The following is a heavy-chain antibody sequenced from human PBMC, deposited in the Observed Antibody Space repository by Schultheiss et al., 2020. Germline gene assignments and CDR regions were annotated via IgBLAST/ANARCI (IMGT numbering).Heavy chain of an antibody. D-gene: IGHD5-12*01. CDR3: ARETIVATMGNYYYYGMDV. CDR1: GFTFSSYG. Sequence: GGSLRLSCAASGFTFSSYGMHWVRQAPGKGLEWVAVIWYDGSNKYYADSVKGRFTISRDNSKNTLYLQMNSLRAEDTAVYYCARETIVATMGNYYYYGMDVWGQGTTVNVSS. V-gene: IGHV3-33*01. CDR2: IWYDGSNK. J-gene: IGHJ6*02.